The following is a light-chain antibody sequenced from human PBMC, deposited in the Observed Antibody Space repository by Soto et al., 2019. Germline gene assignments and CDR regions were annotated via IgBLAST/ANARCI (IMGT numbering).Light chain of an antibody. CDR1: QSVSTN. CDR2: AAS. V-gene: IGKV3-15*01. J-gene: IGKJ5*01. CDR3: QQRSNWLIT. Sequence: IVMAQSPVTLSMSPVDRVILSCRASQSVSTNLAWYQQSPGQAPRVLIYAASTRATGISARFSGSGSGTEFTLTVSSLQSEDFAVYYCQQRSNWLITLGQGTRLEI.